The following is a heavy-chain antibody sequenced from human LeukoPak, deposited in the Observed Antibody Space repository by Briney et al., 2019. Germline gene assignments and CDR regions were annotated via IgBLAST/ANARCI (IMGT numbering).Heavy chain of an antibody. Sequence: GESQRISCKGSGYSFTSDWISWVRQMPGEGLEWMGSIDPSDSYTNFSPSFQGHVTISADKSISTAFLQWSSLKASDTAMYYCARHLSSGLLDYWGQGTLVTVSS. J-gene: IGHJ4*02. D-gene: IGHD6-19*01. V-gene: IGHV5-10-1*01. CDR1: GYSFTSDW. CDR2: IDPSDSYT. CDR3: ARHLSSGLLDY.